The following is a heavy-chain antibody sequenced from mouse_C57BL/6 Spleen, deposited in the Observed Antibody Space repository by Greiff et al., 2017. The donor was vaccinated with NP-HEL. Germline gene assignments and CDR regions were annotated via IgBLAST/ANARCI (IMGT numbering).Heavy chain of an antibody. V-gene: IGHV14-3*01. Sequence: EVQLQQSVAELVRPGASVKLSCTASGFNIKNTYMHWVKQRPEQGLEWIGRIDPANGNTKYAPKFQGKATITADTSSNTAYQQLSSRTSEDTAIYYCASGLITTVVRDYWGQGTTLTVSS. CDR1: GFNIKNTY. CDR3: ASGLITTVVRDY. CDR2: IDPANGNT. D-gene: IGHD1-1*01. J-gene: IGHJ2*01.